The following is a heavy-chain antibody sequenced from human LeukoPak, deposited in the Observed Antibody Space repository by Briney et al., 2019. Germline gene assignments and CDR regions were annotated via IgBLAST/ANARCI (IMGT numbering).Heavy chain of an antibody. CDR1: GGSLSSYY. D-gene: IGHD3-9*01. CDR2: IYYSGST. J-gene: IGHJ6*03. Sequence: PSETLSLTCTVSGGSLSSYYWSWIRQPPGKGLEWIGYIYYSGSTNYNPSLKSRVTISVDTSKNQFSLKLSSVTAADTAVYYCARGVGYDILTGYYEANYYYYMDVWGKGTTVTVSS. CDR3: ARGVGYDILTGYYEANYYYYMDV. V-gene: IGHV4-59*01.